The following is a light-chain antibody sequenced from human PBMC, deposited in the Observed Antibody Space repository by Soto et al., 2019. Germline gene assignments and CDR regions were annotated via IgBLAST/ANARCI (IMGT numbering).Light chain of an antibody. CDR3: RSYTSISTAV. CDR2: EVT. CDR1: SSDVGGYNY. Sequence: QSALAQPASVSGSPGQSITISCSGTSSDVGGYNYVSWYQHHPGKAPKLLIYEVTNRPSGVSNRFSGSKSGNTASLTISGLQAEDEAAYYCRSYTSISTAVFGGGTKVTVL. J-gene: IGLJ3*02. V-gene: IGLV2-14*01.